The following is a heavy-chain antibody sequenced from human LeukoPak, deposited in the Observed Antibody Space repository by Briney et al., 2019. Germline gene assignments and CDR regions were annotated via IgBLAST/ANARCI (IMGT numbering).Heavy chain of an antibody. CDR2: IKLDGSVI. CDR1: GFPFSSYW. CDR3: ARGNYYDSRGVPYYFDY. D-gene: IGHD3-22*01. V-gene: IGHV3-7*01. J-gene: IGHJ4*02. Sequence: GGSLRLSCTASGFPFSSYWMTWVRQAPGKGLEWVANIKLDGSVINYVDSVKGRFTISRDNAKNSLYLQMNSLRAEDTAVYYCARGNYYDSRGVPYYFDYWGQGTLVTVSS.